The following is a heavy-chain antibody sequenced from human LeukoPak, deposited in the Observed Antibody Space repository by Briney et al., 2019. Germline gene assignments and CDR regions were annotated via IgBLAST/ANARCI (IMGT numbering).Heavy chain of an antibody. D-gene: IGHD2-15*01. CDR1: GGSISSGGYY. Sequence: PSQTLSLTCTVSGGSISSGGYYWSWIRQPPGKGLEWIGEINHSGSTNYNPSLKSRVTISVDTSKNQFSLKLSSVTAADTAVYYCARGARGWTPRISYNWFDPWGQGTLVTVSS. J-gene: IGHJ5*02. V-gene: IGHV4-30-2*01. CDR2: INHSGST. CDR3: ARGARGWTPRISYNWFDP.